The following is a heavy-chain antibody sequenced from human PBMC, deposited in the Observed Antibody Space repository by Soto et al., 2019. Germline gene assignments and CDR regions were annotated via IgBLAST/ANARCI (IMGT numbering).Heavy chain of an antibody. CDR2: IRGRSKKFAT. D-gene: IGHD4-17*01. CDR1: GFNFSDSA. Sequence: EVHLVESGGGLVQPGGSLKVSCAGLGFNFSDSALHWVRQPSGKGLEWIGRIRGRSKKFATSYATSVRGRFSLSRDDSKNTAYLQMNSLRDDDTGVYFCTGRCGDSLQDIWGQGTLVTVSS. V-gene: IGHV3-73*01. J-gene: IGHJ4*02. CDR3: TGRCGDSLQDI.